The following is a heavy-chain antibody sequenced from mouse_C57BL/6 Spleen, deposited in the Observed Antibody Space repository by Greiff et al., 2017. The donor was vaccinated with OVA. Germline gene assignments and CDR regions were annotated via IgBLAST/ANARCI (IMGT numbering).Heavy chain of an antibody. Sequence: QVQLKESGPGLVQPSQSLSITCTVSGFSLTSYGVHWVRQSPGKGLEWLGVIWRGGSTDYNAAFMSRLSITKDNSKSQVFFKMNSLQADDTAIYDCAKDGYGNFGDYFDYWGQGTTLTVSS. D-gene: IGHD2-1*01. CDR2: IWRGGST. V-gene: IGHV2-5*01. CDR1: GFSLTSYG. J-gene: IGHJ2*01. CDR3: AKDGYGNFGDYFDY.